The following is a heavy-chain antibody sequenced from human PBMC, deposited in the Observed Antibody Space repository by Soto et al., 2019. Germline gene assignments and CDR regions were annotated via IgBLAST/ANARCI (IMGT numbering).Heavy chain of an antibody. CDR3: ARDGFYAGSGRYSYAYSPLRYYAMDV. Sequence: ASVKVSCKTSGYTYINYSNSWARKAAGHGLEWMGRISAYNDDTKYAQMFQGRVTMTTDTSTSTAYLERRSLRFDDTAIYYFARDGFYAGSGRYSYAYSPLRYYAMDVWGQGT. CDR2: ISAYNDDT. CDR1: GYTYINYS. D-gene: IGHD5-18*01. V-gene: IGHV1-18*01. J-gene: IGHJ6*02.